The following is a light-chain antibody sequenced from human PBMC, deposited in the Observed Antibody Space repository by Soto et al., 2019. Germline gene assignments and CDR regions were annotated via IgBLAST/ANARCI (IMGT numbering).Light chain of an antibody. V-gene: IGKV3-20*01. J-gene: IGKJ2*01. CDR2: GVS. Sequence: EIVLTQSPGTLSLSPGERATLSCRASQSLSGNYLAWYQQKPGQAPRLLIFGVSSRATGIPDRFSGSGSGTDFTLTINRLEPEDFAVYYCHHYGSSPYTFGQGTKVDIK. CDR3: HHYGSSPYT. CDR1: QSLSGNY.